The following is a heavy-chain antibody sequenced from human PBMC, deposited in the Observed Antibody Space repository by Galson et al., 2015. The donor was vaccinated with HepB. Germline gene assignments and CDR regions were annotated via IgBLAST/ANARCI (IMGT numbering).Heavy chain of an antibody. V-gene: IGHV1-2*02. D-gene: IGHD2-2*02. J-gene: IGHJ4*02. CDR1: GYTFTGYY. CDR2: INPNSGGT. Sequence: SVKVSCKASGYTFTGYYMHWVRQAPGQGLEWMGWINPNSGGTNYAQKFQGRVTMTRDTSISTAYMELSRLRSDDTAVYYCARDRSDCSSTSCYIDYWGQGTLVTVSS. CDR3: ARDRSDCSSTSCYIDY.